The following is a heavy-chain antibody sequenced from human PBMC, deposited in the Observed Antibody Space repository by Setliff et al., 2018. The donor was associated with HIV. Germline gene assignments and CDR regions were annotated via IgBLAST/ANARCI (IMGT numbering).Heavy chain of an antibody. J-gene: IGHJ4*02. CDR1: GYTFTSYY. V-gene: IGHV1-18*04. CDR3: ARDHPGIAY. Sequence: ASVKVSCKASGYTFTSYYMHWVRQAPGQGLEWMGWISGYSGHTSYAQKIQGRVTITTDESTNTVYMELSSLRSEDTAMYYCARDHPGIAYWGQGTMVTVSS. CDR2: ISGYSGHT.